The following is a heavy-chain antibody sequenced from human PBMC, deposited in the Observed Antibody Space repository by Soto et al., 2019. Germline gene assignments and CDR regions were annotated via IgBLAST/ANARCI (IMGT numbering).Heavy chain of an antibody. D-gene: IGHD6-13*01. CDR3: ARGKTVAAAGPFDY. V-gene: IGHV4-31*03. CDR1: GGSISSGGYY. CDR2: IYYSGST. J-gene: IGHJ4*02. Sequence: QVQLQEAGPGLVKPSQTLSLTCTVSGGSISSGGYYWSWIRQHPGKGLEWIGYIYYSGSTCYNPSLKSRVSISVDTSKNQFSLKLSSVTAADTAVYYWARGKTVAAAGPFDYWGQGTLVTVSS.